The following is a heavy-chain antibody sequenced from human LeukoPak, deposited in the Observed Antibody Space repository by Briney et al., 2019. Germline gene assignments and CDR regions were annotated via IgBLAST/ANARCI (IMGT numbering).Heavy chain of an antibody. CDR1: GFTFSSYA. J-gene: IGHJ4*02. Sequence: GGSLRLSCAASGFTFSSYAMSWVRQAPGKGLEWVSAISGSGGSTYYADSVKGRFTISRDNSKNTLSLQMNSLRAEDTAVYYCARDRFNWNLNSLDYWGQGTLVTVSS. CDR3: ARDRFNWNLNSLDY. V-gene: IGHV3-23*01. CDR2: ISGSGGST. D-gene: IGHD1-20*01.